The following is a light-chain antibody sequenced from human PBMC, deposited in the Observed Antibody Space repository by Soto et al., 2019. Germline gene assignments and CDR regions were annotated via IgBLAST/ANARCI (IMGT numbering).Light chain of an antibody. CDR1: SSDVGGYNY. Sequence: QSVLTQPASVSGSPGQSITISRTGTSSDVGGYNYVSWYQQHPGKAPKLMIYDVSNRPSGVSNRFSGSKSGNTASLTISGLQAEDEADYYCSSYTSSSTPHYVFGTGTKVTVL. V-gene: IGLV2-14*01. J-gene: IGLJ1*01. CDR2: DVS. CDR3: SSYTSSSTPHYV.